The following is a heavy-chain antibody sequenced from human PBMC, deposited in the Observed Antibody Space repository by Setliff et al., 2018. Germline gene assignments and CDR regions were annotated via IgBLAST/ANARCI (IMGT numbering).Heavy chain of an antibody. CDR1: RFTFSNYA. CDR3: ARDPVALDY. Sequence: PGGSLRLSCAASRFTFSNYAMSWVRQAPGKGLVWVSRINSDGSSTSYADSVRGRFTISRDNAKNTLYLQMNSLRAEDTAVYYCARDPVALDYWGQGTLVTVSS. D-gene: IGHD6-19*01. CDR2: INSDGSST. J-gene: IGHJ4*02. V-gene: IGHV3-74*01.